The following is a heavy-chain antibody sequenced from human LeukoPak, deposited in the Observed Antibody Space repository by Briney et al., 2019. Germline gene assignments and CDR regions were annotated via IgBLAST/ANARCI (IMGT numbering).Heavy chain of an antibody. CDR3: TSESGYDLN. Sequence: GGSLRLSCTASGFTFGGYAMSWFRQAPGKGLEWVGFIRSKAYGGTTEYAASVKGRFTISRDDSKSIAYLQMNSLKTEDTAVYYCTSESGYDLNWGQGTLVTVSS. V-gene: IGHV3-49*03. CDR1: GFTFGGYA. D-gene: IGHD5-12*01. CDR2: IRSKAYGGTT. J-gene: IGHJ4*02.